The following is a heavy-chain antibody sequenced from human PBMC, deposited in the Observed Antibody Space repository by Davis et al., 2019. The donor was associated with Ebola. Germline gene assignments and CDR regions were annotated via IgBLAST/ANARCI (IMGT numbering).Heavy chain of an antibody. D-gene: IGHD3-22*01. Sequence: MPSENLSLTCAVYGGSFRGYYWSWIRQPPGKGLEWIGEINHSGSTNYNPSLKSRVTISVDTSKNQFSLKLSSVTAADTAVYYCASSSGYYSPHFDYWGQGTLVTVSS. J-gene: IGHJ4*02. V-gene: IGHV4-34*01. CDR1: GGSFRGYY. CDR3: ASSSGYYSPHFDY. CDR2: INHSGST.